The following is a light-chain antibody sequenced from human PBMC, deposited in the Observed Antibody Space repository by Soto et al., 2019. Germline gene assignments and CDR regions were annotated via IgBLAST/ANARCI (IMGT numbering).Light chain of an antibody. CDR2: GAS. Sequence: EIVLPQSPGTLSLSPGERATLSCRASQTVSSNLVWYQQKPGQAPRLLIYGASTRATGIPARFSGSGSGTDFTLTISSLQSEDFAVYYCQQYNNWPPVTFGGGTKVDIK. J-gene: IGKJ4*01. V-gene: IGKV3-15*01. CDR1: QTVSSN. CDR3: QQYNNWPPVT.